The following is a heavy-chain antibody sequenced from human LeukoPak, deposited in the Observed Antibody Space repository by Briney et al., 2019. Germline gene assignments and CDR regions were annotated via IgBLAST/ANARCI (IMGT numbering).Heavy chain of an antibody. V-gene: IGHV1-69*04. J-gene: IGHJ2*01. CDR1: GGPFTSYA. CDR2: IIPIFGIA. Sequence: ASVKVSCKAAGGPFTSYAISWVRQAPGQGLEWMGRIIPIFGIANSAQKFQGRVTITADKSTRTAYMELSILRSEDTAVYYCAREPEESYDYGDYDWYFDLWGRGTLVTVSS. D-gene: IGHD4-17*01. CDR3: AREPEESYDYGDYDWYFDL.